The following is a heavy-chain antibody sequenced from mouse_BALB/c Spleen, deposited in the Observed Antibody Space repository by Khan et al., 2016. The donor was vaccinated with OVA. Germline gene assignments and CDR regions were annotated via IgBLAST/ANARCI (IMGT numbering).Heavy chain of an antibody. J-gene: IGHJ2*01. CDR1: GYTFSSYW. Sequence: QVRLQQSGAELMKPGASVKISCKATGYTFSSYWIEWVKQRPGHGLEWIGEILPGSGSTNYNEKFKGKATFTADTSSNTAYLQLSSLTSEDSAVYYCVRVNYGRRDYVDYWGQGTTLTVAS. V-gene: IGHV1-9*01. CDR3: VRVNYGRRDYVDY. D-gene: IGHD1-1*01. CDR2: ILPGSGST.